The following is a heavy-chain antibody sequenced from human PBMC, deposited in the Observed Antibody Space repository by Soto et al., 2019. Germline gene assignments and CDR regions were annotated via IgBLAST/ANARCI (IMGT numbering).Heavy chain of an antibody. Sequence: QLQLQESGPGLVKPSETLSLTCTVSGGSISSSSYYWGWIRQPPGKGLEWLGSIYYSGSTYYNPSLKSRVTISVDTSKNQSPMKLRSVTDADTAVYYCVRFGRRYDILTGLKYSWFDPWGQGTLVTVSA. J-gene: IGHJ5*02. D-gene: IGHD3-9*01. CDR3: VRFGRRYDILTGLKYSWFDP. CDR1: GGSISSSSYY. CDR2: IYYSGST. V-gene: IGHV4-39*01.